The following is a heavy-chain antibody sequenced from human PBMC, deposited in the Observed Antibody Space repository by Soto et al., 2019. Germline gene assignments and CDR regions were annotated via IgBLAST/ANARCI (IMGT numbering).Heavy chain of an antibody. D-gene: IGHD5-12*01. J-gene: IGHJ5*02. CDR1: GGSISSGGYS. CDR3: ARHRRRWLHVGANWFDP. V-gene: IGHV4-39*01. CDR2: IYYSGST. Sequence: SETLSLTCAVSGGSISSGGYSWSWIRQPPGKGLEWIGSIYYSGSTYYNPSLKSRVTISVDTSKNQFSLKLSSVTAADTAVYYCARHRRRWLHVGANWFDPWGQGTLVTVSS.